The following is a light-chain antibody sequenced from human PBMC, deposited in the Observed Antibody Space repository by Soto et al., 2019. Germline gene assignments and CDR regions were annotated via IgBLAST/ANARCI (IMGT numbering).Light chain of an antibody. J-gene: IGLJ1*01. Sequence: QSALTQPPSASGSPGQSVTISCTGTSSDVGGYNYVSWYQHHPGKAPKLMIYEVNKRPSGVPDRFSGSKSGNTASLTVSGLQAEDEAEYSCSSYAGSNTYVFGTGTKLTVL. V-gene: IGLV2-8*01. CDR1: SSDVGGYNY. CDR3: SSYAGSNTYV. CDR2: EVN.